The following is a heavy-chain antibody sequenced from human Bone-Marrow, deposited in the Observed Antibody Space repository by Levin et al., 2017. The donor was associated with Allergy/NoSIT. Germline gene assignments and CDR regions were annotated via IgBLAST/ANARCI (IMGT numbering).Heavy chain of an antibody. V-gene: IGHV5-10-1*01. J-gene: IGHJ3*01. CDR2: IDPSDSYT. D-gene: IGHD2/OR15-2a*01. CDR1: GYTFPNFW. Sequence: GGSLRLSCKGSGYTFPNFWISWVRQTPDKGLEWLGRIDPSDSYTNYSPSFQGHVTISTDKSLSTAYMHRNSLRASDTAIYYCASPNTTTFSFDVWGQGTMVTVSS. CDR3: ASPNTTTFSFDV.